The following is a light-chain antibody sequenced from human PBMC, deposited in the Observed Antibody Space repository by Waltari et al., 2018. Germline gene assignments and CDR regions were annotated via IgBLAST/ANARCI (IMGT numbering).Light chain of an antibody. CDR3: CSYAGSVV. Sequence: QSALTQPASVSGSPGQSITISCTGPSSDVGSYNLVSWYQQHPGKAPKLMLYEVSKRPSGVSNRFSGSKSGNTASLTISGLQAEDEADYYCCSYAGSVVFGGGTKLTVL. J-gene: IGLJ2*01. V-gene: IGLV2-23*02. CDR1: SSDVGSYNL. CDR2: EVS.